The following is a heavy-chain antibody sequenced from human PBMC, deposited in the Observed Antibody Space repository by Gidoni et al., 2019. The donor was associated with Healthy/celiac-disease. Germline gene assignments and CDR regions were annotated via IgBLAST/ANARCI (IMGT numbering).Heavy chain of an antibody. Sequence: QVPLVQSGAEVKQPGASVKFSCTASGYTFPSYGISWVRQAPGKGLEWMGWISAYKGNTNYAQKLQGRVTMTTDTSTSTAYMELRSLRSDETAVYYCAAYPPGPQGVSFDYWGQGTLVTVSS. CDR1: GYTFPSYG. CDR3: AAYPPGPQGVSFDY. CDR2: ISAYKGNT. V-gene: IGHV1-18*01. J-gene: IGHJ4*02.